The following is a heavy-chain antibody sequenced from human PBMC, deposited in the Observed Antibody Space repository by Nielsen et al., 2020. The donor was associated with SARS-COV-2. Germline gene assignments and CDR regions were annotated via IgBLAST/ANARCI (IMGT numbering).Heavy chain of an antibody. CDR1: GYSFTSYW. V-gene: IGHV5-10-1*01. Sequence: GESLKISCKGSGYSFTSYWISWVRQTPGKGLEWMGRIDLSDSYTNYSPSFQGHVTISADKSISTAYLQWSSLKASDTAMYYCARRTYYYGSGLNWFDPWGQGTLVAVSS. CDR2: IDLSDSYT. D-gene: IGHD3-10*01. CDR3: ARRTYYYGSGLNWFDP. J-gene: IGHJ5*02.